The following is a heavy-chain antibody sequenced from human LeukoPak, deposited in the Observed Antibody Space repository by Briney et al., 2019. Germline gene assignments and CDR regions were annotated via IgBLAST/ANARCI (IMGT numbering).Heavy chain of an antibody. CDR2: IYHSGST. J-gene: IGHJ4*02. CDR3: ARVLMKDSYPFDY. D-gene: IGHD3-22*01. CDR1: GGSFSGYY. Sequence: PSETLSLTCAVYGGSFSGYYWSWIRQPPGKGLEWIGEIYHSGSTNYNPSLKSRVTISVDKSKNQFSLKLNSVTAADTAVYYCARVLMKDSYPFDYWGQGTLVTVSS. V-gene: IGHV4-34*01.